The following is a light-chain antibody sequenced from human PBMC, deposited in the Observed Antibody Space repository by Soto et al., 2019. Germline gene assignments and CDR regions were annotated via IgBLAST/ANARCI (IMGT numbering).Light chain of an antibody. CDR2: GAS. V-gene: IGKV3-15*01. CDR1: QSVSSS. J-gene: IGKJ1*01. CDR3: QQYYNWPT. Sequence: EIVMTQSPATLSVSPGERATLSCRASQSVSSSLAWYQQKLGQAPRLLLYGASTRATGIPARFSGSGSGTEFTLTISSLQSEDFAVYYCQQYYNWPTFGQGTKV.